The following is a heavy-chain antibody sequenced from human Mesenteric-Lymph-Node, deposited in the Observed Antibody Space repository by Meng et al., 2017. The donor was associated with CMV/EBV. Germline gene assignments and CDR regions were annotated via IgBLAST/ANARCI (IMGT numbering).Heavy chain of an antibody. V-gene: IGHV3-23*01. CDR2: ISGSAGST. D-gene: IGHD5-12*01. J-gene: IGHJ4*02. CDR1: GFTFSSYA. CDR3: ATRGYSAYDDKGSDY. Sequence: GESLKISCAASGFTFSSYAMNWVRQAPGQGLEWVSTISGSAGSTYYAESVKGRFTISRDNSKNTLYLQMNSLRAEDTAVYYCATRGYSAYDDKGSDYWGQGTLVTVSS.